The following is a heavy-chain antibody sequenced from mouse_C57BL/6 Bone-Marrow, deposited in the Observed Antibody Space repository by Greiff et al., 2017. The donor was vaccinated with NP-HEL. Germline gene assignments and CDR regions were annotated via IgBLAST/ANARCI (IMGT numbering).Heavy chain of an antibody. D-gene: IGHD1-1*01. CDR2: IDPSDSYT. CDR3: ARWDYGSSPYWYFEV. Sequence: VQLQQPGAELVMPGASVKLSCKASGYTFTSYWMHWVKQRPGQGLEWIGEIDPSDSYTNYNQKFKGKSTLTVDKSSSTAYMQLSSLTSEDSAVYYCARWDYGSSPYWYFEVWGTGTTVTVSS. J-gene: IGHJ1*03. V-gene: IGHV1-69*01. CDR1: GYTFTSYW.